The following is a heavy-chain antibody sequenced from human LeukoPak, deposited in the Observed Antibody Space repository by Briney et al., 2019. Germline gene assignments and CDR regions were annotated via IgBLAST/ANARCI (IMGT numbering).Heavy chain of an antibody. CDR1: GFTFSSYA. CDR2: ICGGGGST. D-gene: IGHD2/OR15-2a*01. V-gene: IGHV3-23*01. Sequence: GGPLRLSCAASGFTFSSYAMRWVRQAPGKGLEWVSAICGGGGSTYYADSVKGRFTISRDNSKNTLYLQMNSLTAEDTAVYYCAKDPVTFLSSVHYYYYGMDVWGQGTTVTVSS. CDR3: AKDPVTFLSSVHYYYYGMDV. J-gene: IGHJ6*02.